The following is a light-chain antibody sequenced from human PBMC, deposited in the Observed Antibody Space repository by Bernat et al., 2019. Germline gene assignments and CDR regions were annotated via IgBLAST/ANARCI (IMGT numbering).Light chain of an antibody. CDR2: GAS. CDR1: QSVSSSY. J-gene: IGKJ5*01. Sequence: EIVLTPSPGTLSLSPGERATLSCRASQSVSSSYLAWDQQKPGQAPRLLIYGASSRATGIPDRFSGSGSGTDFTLTISRLEPEDFAVYYCQQYGSSSITFGQGTRLEIK. V-gene: IGKV3-20*01. CDR3: QQYGSSSIT.